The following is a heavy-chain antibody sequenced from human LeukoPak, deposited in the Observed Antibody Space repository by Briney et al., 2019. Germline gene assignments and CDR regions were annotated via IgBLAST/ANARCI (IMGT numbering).Heavy chain of an antibody. CDR3: ARQGCSSTSCYGFLDWFDP. CDR2: IYYSGST. V-gene: IGHV4-39*01. D-gene: IGHD2-2*01. J-gene: IGHJ5*02. Sequence: SETLSLTCTVSGGSISSSSYYWGWIRQPPGKGLEWIGSIYYSGSTYYNPSLKSRVTISVDTSKNQFSLKLSSVTAADTAVYYCARQGCSSTSCYGFLDWFDPWGQGTLVTVSS. CDR1: GGSISSSSYY.